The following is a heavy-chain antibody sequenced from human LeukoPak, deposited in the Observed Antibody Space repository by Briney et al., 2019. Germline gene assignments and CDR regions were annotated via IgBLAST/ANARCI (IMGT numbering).Heavy chain of an antibody. J-gene: IGHJ4*02. V-gene: IGHV4-59*01. CDR3: ARVTYYYDSSGYYPVFDY. D-gene: IGHD3-22*01. Sequence: SETLSLTCTVSGGSISSYYWSWIRQPPGTGLEWHGYIYYSGSTNYNPSLKSRVTISVDTSKNQFSLKLSSVTAADTAVYYCARVTYYYDSSGYYPVFDYWGQGTLVTVSS. CDR1: GGSISSYY. CDR2: IYYSGST.